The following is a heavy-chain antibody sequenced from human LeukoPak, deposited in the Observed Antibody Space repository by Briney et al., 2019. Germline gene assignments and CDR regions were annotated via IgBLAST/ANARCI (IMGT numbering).Heavy chain of an antibody. CDR1: GFTFSNAW. Sequence: GGSLRLSCAASGFTFSNAWMTWVRQAPGKGLEWVGLIKSNTDGGTTDYAAPVKGRFTISRDDSKTTLYLQMNSLKAEDTAVYFCTTGAWIQLWLADYWGRGTLVTVSS. CDR3: TTGAWIQLWLADY. J-gene: IGHJ4*02. D-gene: IGHD5-18*01. V-gene: IGHV3-15*01. CDR2: IKSNTDGGTT.